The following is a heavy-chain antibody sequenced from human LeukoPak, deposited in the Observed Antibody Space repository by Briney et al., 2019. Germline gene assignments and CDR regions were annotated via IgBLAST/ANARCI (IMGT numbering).Heavy chain of an antibody. J-gene: IGHJ4*02. Sequence: GRSLRLSCAASGFPFRIYTMHWVRQAPGKGLEWVAVVGYDGTETYYAASVRGRFTISRDNSKDTLYLQMNSLRAEDTALYYCARTNAAFDQWGQGTL. V-gene: IGHV3-30-3*01. CDR3: ARTNAAFDQ. CDR1: GFPFRIYT. D-gene: IGHD6-13*01. CDR2: VGYDGTET.